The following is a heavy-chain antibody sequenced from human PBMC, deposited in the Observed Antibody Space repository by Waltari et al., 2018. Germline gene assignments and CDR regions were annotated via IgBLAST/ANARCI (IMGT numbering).Heavy chain of an antibody. CDR1: GGSVSSGPYC. CDR3: ARSTSSLYDF. J-gene: IGHJ4*02. Sequence: QLQLQESGPGLVNPSGTLSLTCTVSGGSVSSGPYCWGWIRQPPGKGLEWIGSRCNTGTTYYNPSLKSRFTTSVDASKNQFSLKLTSVTASDTAVYYGARSTSSLYDFWGQGTRVAVSS. D-gene: IGHD6-6*01. CDR2: RCNTGTT. V-gene: IGHV4-39*01.